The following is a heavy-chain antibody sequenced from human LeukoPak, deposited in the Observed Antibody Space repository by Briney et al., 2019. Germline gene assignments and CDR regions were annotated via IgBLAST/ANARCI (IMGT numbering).Heavy chain of an antibody. V-gene: IGHV3-15*01. CDR3: ADLGDYAVG. CDR1: GFTFSSHA. D-gene: IGHD4-17*01. J-gene: IGHJ4*02. Sequence: SGGSLRLSCAASGFTFSSHAMSCVRQAPGKGLERVGRIKSRTDGGTIEYAAPVKGRFSISRDDSKNTLYLQINSLKTEDTAVYYCADLGDYAVGWGQGTLVTVSS. CDR2: IKSRTDGGTI.